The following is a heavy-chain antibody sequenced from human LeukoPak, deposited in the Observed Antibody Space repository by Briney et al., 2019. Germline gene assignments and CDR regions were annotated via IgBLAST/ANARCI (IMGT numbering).Heavy chain of an antibody. J-gene: IGHJ4*02. CDR2: ISSSGSTI. D-gene: IGHD4/OR15-4a*01. Sequence: GGSLRLSCAASGFTFSSYGMGWVRQAPGKGLEWVSYISSSGSTIYYADSVKGRFTISRDNSKNTLYLQMNSLRAEDTAVYYCARRAGAYSHPYDYWGQGTLVTVSS. CDR3: ARRAGAYSHPYDY. V-gene: IGHV3-48*01. CDR1: GFTFSSYG.